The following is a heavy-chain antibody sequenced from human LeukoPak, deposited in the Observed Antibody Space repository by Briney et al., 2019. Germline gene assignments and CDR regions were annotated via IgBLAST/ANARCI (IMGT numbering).Heavy chain of an antibody. CDR1: GYTFTSYY. CDR3: ARVFSGYAKIDY. CDR2: INPSGGGT. D-gene: IGHD5-12*01. V-gene: IGHV1-46*01. Sequence: ASVKVSCKASGYTFTSYYMHWVRQAPGQGLEWMGIINPSGGGTSYAQKFQGRVTMTRDMSTSTVYMELSSLRSEDTAVYYCARVFSGYAKIDYWGQGTLVTVSS. J-gene: IGHJ4*02.